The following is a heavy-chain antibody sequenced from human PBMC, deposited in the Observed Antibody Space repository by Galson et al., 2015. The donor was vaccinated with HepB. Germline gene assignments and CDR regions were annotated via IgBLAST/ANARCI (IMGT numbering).Heavy chain of an antibody. Sequence: LRLSCAASGFTFSSYEMNWVRQAPGKGLEWVSYISSSGSTIYYADSVKGRFTISRDNAKNSLYLQMNSLRAEDTAVYYCARRWWELPADYWGQGTLVTVSS. D-gene: IGHD1-26*01. CDR3: ARRWWELPADY. V-gene: IGHV3-48*03. CDR1: GFTFSSYE. CDR2: ISSSGSTI. J-gene: IGHJ4*02.